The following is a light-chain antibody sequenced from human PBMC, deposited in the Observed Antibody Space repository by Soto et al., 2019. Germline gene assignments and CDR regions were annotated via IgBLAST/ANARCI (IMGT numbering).Light chain of an antibody. Sequence: DIQMTQSPSSLSASVGARVTITSRASQRISRYLNWYQQKPGKAPNLLISAASTLQSGVPSRFSGSGFDSDFTLTITSLQPEDVATYYCQQSFNTPRTFGQGTKVEIK. CDR1: QRISRY. J-gene: IGKJ2*02. V-gene: IGKV1-39*01. CDR3: QQSFNTPRT. CDR2: AAS.